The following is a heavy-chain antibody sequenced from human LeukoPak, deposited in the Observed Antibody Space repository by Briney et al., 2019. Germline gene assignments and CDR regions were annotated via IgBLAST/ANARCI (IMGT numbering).Heavy chain of an antibody. V-gene: IGHV3-33*01. J-gene: IGHJ4*02. CDR3: ARVGDWYDSYYFDY. CDR2: IWYDGSNK. Sequence: PGGSLRLSCAASGFTFSSYGMHWVRQAPGKGLEGGAVIWYDGSNKYYADSVKGRFTISRDNSKNTLYLQMNSLRAEDTAVYYCARVGDWYDSYYFDYWGQGTLVTVSS. D-gene: IGHD1-1*01. CDR1: GFTFSSYG.